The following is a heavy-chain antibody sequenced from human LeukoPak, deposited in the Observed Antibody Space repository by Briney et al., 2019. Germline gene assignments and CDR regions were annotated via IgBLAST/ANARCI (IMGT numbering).Heavy chain of an antibody. CDR2: ISVSGGGT. CDR3: VKDWRDESNCGGDCLQY. V-gene: IGHV3-23*01. CDR1: GFTFSAYS. Sequence: GGSLRLSCVASGFTFSAYSMTWVRQAPGKGLDWVSSISVSGGGTYYADSVRGRFTISRDNSKNTLYLHMNSLRAEDTAVYYYVKDWRDESNCGGDCLQYWGQGTLVTVSS. D-gene: IGHD2-21*02. J-gene: IGHJ4*02.